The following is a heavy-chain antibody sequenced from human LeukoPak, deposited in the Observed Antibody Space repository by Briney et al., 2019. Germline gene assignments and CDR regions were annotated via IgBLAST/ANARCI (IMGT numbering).Heavy chain of an antibody. Sequence: SETLSLTCAVYGGSFSGYYWSWIRQPPGKGLEWIGEINHSGSTNYNPSLKSRVTISVDTSKNHFSLKLNSVTAADTAVYYCARQIPNTMVRGVIFRPYFDYWGQGTLVTVSS. CDR2: INHSGST. D-gene: IGHD3-10*01. V-gene: IGHV4-34*01. CDR3: ARQIPNTMVRGVIFRPYFDY. J-gene: IGHJ4*02. CDR1: GGSFSGYY.